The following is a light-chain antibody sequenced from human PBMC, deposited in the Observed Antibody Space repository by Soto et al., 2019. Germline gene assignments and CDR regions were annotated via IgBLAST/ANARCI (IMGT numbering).Light chain of an antibody. V-gene: IGKV4-1*01. Sequence: DIVMTQSPDSLAVTLGERATINCKSSQTLLYSSDNSNYLSWYQQKPGQPPRLLFYWASTRESGVPDRFSGSGSGTDFTLTIRSLQADDVAVYYCQQYYSSPYTFGQGTKLEIK. CDR1: QTLLYSSDNSNY. CDR3: QQYYSSPYT. J-gene: IGKJ2*01. CDR2: WAS.